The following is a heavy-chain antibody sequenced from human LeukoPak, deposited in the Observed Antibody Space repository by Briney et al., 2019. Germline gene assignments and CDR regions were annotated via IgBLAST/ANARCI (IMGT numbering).Heavy chain of an antibody. D-gene: IGHD4-17*01. CDR3: ARRAIGMTTVTDNWFDP. CDR2: INHSGST. CDR1: GGSFSGYY. V-gene: IGHV4-34*01. J-gene: IGHJ5*02. Sequence: SETLSLTCAVYGGSFSGYYWSWIRQPPGKGLEWIGEINHSGSTNYNPSLKSRVTISVDTSKNQFSLKLSSVTAADTAVYYCARRAIGMTTVTDNWFDPWGQGTLVTVSS.